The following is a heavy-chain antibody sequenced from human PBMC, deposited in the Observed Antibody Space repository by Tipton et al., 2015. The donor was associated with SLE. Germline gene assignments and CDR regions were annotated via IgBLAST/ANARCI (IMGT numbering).Heavy chain of an antibody. CDR1: GGSISSHY. CDR3: ARAGGSGSFDY. Sequence: TLSLTCTVSGGSISSHYWGWIRQPPGKGLEWIGSIYYSGSTYYNPSLKSRVTISVDTSKNQFSLKLSSVTAADTAVYYCARAGGSGSFDYWGQGTLVTVSS. D-gene: IGHD3-10*01. V-gene: IGHV4-39*07. J-gene: IGHJ4*02. CDR2: IYYSGST.